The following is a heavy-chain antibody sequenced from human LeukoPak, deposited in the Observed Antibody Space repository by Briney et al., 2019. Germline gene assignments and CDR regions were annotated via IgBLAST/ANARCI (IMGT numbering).Heavy chain of an antibody. J-gene: IGHJ4*02. D-gene: IGHD3-10*01. CDR3: ARDLGYYYGSGSYDY. Sequence: GGSLRLSCAASGFTFDDYGMSWVRQAPGKGLEWVSGINWNGGSTGYADSVKGRFTISRDNAKNSLYLQMNSLGAEDTALYHCARDLGYYYGSGSYDYWGQGTLVTVSS. V-gene: IGHV3-20*01. CDR1: GFTFDDYG. CDR2: INWNGGST.